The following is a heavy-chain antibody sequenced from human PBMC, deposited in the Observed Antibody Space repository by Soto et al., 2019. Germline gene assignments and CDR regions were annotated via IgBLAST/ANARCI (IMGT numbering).Heavy chain of an antibody. J-gene: IGHJ5*02. CDR3: AKDRRLLWFGETHGIAGEFDP. V-gene: IGHV3-23*01. CDR2: ISGSGGST. D-gene: IGHD3-10*01. Sequence: EVQLLESGGGLVQPGGSLRLSCAASGFTFSSYAMSWVRQAPGKGLEWVSAISGSGGSTYYADSVKGRFTISRDNSKNTLYLQMNSLRAEDTAVYYCAKDRRLLWFGETHGIAGEFDPWGQGTLVTVSS. CDR1: GFTFSSYA.